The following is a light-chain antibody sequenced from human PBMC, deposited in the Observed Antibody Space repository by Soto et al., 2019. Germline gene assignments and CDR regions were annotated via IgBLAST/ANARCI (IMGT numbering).Light chain of an antibody. Sequence: IVMTQSPATLPASPGERATLSCRASQSVSSSLAWYQQKPCQAPKLLMYGASTRAIGIPGRFSGSGSGTEITLTISSLQSEDFAVYYCQQSDKWYPTFGQGTKVDIK. V-gene: IGKV3-15*01. J-gene: IGKJ1*01. CDR1: QSVSSS. CDR3: QQSDKWYPT. CDR2: GAS.